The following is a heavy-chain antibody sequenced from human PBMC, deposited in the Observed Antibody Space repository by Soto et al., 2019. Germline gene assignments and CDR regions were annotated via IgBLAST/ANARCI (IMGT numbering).Heavy chain of an antibody. D-gene: IGHD6-19*01. CDR2: IYYSGSA. CDR1: DASISTATFY. J-gene: IGHJ4*02. V-gene: IGHV4-31*03. Sequence: QVQLQQSGPGLVKPSQTLSLTCTVSDASISTATFYWLRQLPGQALEWIGYIYYSGSAYYYSSLRSRATLSLDTSKSEFSLTLTSLTAADTAVYYCARGEAGVAGRLDYWGQGTLVTVSS. CDR3: ARGEAGVAGRLDY.